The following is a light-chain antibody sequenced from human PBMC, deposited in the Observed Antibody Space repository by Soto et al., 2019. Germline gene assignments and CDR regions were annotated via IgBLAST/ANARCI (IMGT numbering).Light chain of an antibody. CDR2: AAS. J-gene: IGKJ2*01. Sequence: AIQMTQSPSSLSASVGDRVTITCRASQGIKDDLAWYQQKPGEAPKLLIYAASNLHSGDPSRFSGSGSDTEFTLTISSLQPEDFANFVCQQDYSYPRTFGQGTKLEIK. CDR3: QQDYSYPRT. CDR1: QGIKDD. V-gene: IGKV1-6*02.